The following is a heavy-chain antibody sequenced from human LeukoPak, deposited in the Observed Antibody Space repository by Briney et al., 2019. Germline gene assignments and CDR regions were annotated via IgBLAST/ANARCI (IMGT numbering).Heavy chain of an antibody. D-gene: IGHD4-17*01. J-gene: IGHJ3*02. CDR3: ARDVGTVTTAAFDI. Sequence: PGGSLRLSCAASGFTFSSYWMSWVRQAPGKGLEWVANLKHDGSEKYYVDSVKGRFTISRDNAKNSLYLQMNSLRAEDTAVYYCARDVGTVTTAAFDIWGQGTMVSVSS. CDR2: LKHDGSEK. V-gene: IGHV3-7*03. CDR1: GFTFSSYW.